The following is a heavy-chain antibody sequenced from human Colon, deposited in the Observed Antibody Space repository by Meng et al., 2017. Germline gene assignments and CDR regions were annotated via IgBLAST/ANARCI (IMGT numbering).Heavy chain of an antibody. Sequence: VARVESGGGLVQPGGSLRLSCAASGFTFSDHLMDWVRQAPGKGLEWVGRSRSKASGYTTEYAASVRGRFTVSRHDSENSLFLQMNSLKAEDTAVYYCAGGRPGSAPFDYWGRGTLVTVSS. CDR3: AGGRPGSAPFDY. J-gene: IGHJ4*02. CDR1: GFTFSDHL. V-gene: IGHV3-72*01. CDR2: SRSKASGYTT. D-gene: IGHD1-26*01.